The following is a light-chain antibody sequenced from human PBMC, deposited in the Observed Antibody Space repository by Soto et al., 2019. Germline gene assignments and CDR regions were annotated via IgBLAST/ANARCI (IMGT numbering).Light chain of an antibody. CDR2: GAS. V-gene: IGKV3-20*01. CDR1: QSVSSSR. J-gene: IGKJ5*01. Sequence: EIGLSQSPVARSVSPGETATLSFRGSQSVSSSRLAWYRQKPGQAPRLLIYGASSRATGIPDRFSGSGYGTAFTLTISRLETEDFAVYYCQQYGSSPITFGQGTRLEIK. CDR3: QQYGSSPIT.